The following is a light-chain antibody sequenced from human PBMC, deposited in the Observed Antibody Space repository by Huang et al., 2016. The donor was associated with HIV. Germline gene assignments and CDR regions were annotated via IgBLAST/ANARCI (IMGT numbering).Light chain of an antibody. CDR1: QDIAQY. J-gene: IGKJ1*01. CDR3: QQYDSLPPWT. CDR2: DAS. Sequence: DIQMTQSPSSLSAFVGDRVTITCQASQDIAQYLNWYQQKPGQAPKLLIYDASKLETGVPARFSGSASGTDFTFTISSLQPEDIATYYCQQYDSLPPWTFGQGTKVGIK. V-gene: IGKV1-33*01.